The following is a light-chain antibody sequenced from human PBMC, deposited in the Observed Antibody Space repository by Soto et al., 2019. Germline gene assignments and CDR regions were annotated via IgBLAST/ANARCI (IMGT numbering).Light chain of an antibody. CDR1: KSDIGVYDF. V-gene: IGLV2-8*01. CDR2: EVG. CDR3: KSYAGSNTYV. J-gene: IGLJ1*01. Sequence: QSVLTQPPPASGSPGQSVTISCNGTKSDIGVYDFVSWYQHHPGKAPRLIIYEVGQRPSGVPDRFSGSKSGNTASLTVSGLQAADEADYFCKSYAGSNTYVFGSGTK.